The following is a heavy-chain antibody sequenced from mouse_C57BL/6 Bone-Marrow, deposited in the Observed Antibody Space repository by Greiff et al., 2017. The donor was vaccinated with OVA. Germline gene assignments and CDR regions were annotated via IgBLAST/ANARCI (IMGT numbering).Heavy chain of an antibody. CDR2: INPNNGGT. J-gene: IGHJ4*01. Sequence: VQLQQSGPELVKPGASVKISCKASGYTFTDYYMNWVKQSHGQSLEWIGDINPNNGGTRYNQKFKGKATLTVDKSSSTAYMELRSLTSEDSAVYYCARCPDYYAMDYWGQGTSGTGSS. V-gene: IGHV1-26*01. CDR3: ARCPDYYAMDY. CDR1: GYTFTDYY.